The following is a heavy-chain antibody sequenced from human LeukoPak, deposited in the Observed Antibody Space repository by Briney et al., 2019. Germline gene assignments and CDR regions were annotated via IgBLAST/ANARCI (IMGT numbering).Heavy chain of an antibody. Sequence: GESLKISCRGSGYIFTTYWITWVRQMPGKGPEWMGIIYPGDSETRYSPSFQGLVTISADKSITTAYLQWSSLKASDAAIYYCARHGGGSPVPYYFDFWGQGTLVTVSS. CDR1: GYIFTTYW. J-gene: IGHJ4*02. V-gene: IGHV5-51*01. D-gene: IGHD3-16*01. CDR3: ARHGGGSPVPYYFDF. CDR2: IYPGDSET.